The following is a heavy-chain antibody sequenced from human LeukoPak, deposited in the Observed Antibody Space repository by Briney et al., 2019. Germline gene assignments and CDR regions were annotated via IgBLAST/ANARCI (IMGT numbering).Heavy chain of an antibody. J-gene: IGHJ4*02. CDR1: GLTFSSYG. CDR3: ARGSYSSSWYVVDY. D-gene: IGHD6-13*01. V-gene: IGHV3-33*01. Sequence: GGSLRLSCAASGLTFSSYGMHWVRQAPGKGLEWVAVIWYDGSNKYYADSVKGRFTISRDNSKNTLYLQMNSLRAEDTAVYYCARGSYSSSWYVVDYWGQGTLVTVSS. CDR2: IWYDGSNK.